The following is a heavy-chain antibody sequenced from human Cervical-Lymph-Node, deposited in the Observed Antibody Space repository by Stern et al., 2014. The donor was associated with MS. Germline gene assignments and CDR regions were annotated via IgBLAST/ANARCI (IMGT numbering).Heavy chain of an antibody. D-gene: IGHD2-8*01. Sequence: QLQLQESGPGLVKPSETLSLTCTVSGGSITNYYWSWIRQPPGKGLEWIGDIYYIGSTNYNPSLESPVTISIDPSNNQFSLKLSSVTAADTAIYYCARDVYATHFDSWGQGTLVTVSS. J-gene: IGHJ4*02. V-gene: IGHV4-59*01. CDR3: ARDVYATHFDS. CDR2: IYYIGST. CDR1: GGSITNYY.